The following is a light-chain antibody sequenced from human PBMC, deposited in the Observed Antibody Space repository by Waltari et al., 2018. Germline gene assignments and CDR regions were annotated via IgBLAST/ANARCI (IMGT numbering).Light chain of an antibody. CDR2: AAS. Sequence: DIQMTQSPSSLSASVGDRVTITCRASQSISTYLNWYQVKPGKDPKLLISAASTLQGGVPSRFSGSGSGADFTLTISNLQPDDYATYYCQQSYSIPCAFGQGTKLEIK. J-gene: IGKJ2*01. CDR3: QQSYSIPCA. CDR1: QSISTY. V-gene: IGKV1-39*01.